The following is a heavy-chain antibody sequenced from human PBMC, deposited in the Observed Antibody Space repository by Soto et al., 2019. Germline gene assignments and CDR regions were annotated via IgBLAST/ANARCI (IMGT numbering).Heavy chain of an antibody. J-gene: IGHJ4*02. Sequence: GGSLRLSCAASGFTFSSYAMSWVRQAPGKGLEWVSAISGSSSYIYYADSVKGRFTISRDNAKNSLYLQMNSLRAEDTAVYYCARDQPGYSYGYGLGYWGQGTLVTAPQ. CDR1: GFTFSSYA. D-gene: IGHD5-18*01. CDR2: ISGSSSYI. CDR3: ARDQPGYSYGYGLGY. V-gene: IGHV3-21*01.